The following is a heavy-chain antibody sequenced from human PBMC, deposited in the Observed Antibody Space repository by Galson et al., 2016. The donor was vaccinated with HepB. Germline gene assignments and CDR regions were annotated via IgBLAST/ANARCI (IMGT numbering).Heavy chain of an antibody. V-gene: IGHV3-7*03. D-gene: IGHD3-10*01. Sequence: SLRLSCAVSGFNFRSYWMSWVRQAPGKGLEWVANTKPDGSEKYYVDSVKGRFSISRDNTQKSLYPQMNSLRAEDTAVYYCAGGYFWFGEGLSDYWGQGTLVTVSS. CDR2: TKPDGSEK. CDR1: GFNFRSYW. J-gene: IGHJ4*02. CDR3: AGGYFWFGEGLSDY.